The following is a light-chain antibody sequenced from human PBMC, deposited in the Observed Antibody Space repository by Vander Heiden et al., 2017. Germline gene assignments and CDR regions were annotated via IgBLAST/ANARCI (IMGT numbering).Light chain of an antibody. V-gene: IGLV2-8*01. CDR1: SSDVGAYNY. CDR2: DVT. CDR3: SSYAGNNAYV. J-gene: IGLJ1*01. Sequence: QSALTQPPAAFGAPGQSVTNSCTGTSSDVGAYNYVSRYQQHPGKAPKLMIYDVTKRPSGVPDRFSGSKSGNTASLTVSGLQAEDEADYYCSSYAGNNAYVFGTGTKVTVL.